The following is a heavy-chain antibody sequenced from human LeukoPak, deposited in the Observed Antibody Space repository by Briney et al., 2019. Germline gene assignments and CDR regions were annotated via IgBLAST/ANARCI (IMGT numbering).Heavy chain of an antibody. D-gene: IGHD7-27*01. V-gene: IGHV4-4*02. Sequence: PSETLSLTCAVSGDSISSSNWWSWVRQPPGQGLEWIGEIYHSGSTNYNTSLKSRVTISLDKSINQFSLKLGSVTAADTAVYYCASRWVLTGEPYWGQGTLVSVSS. CDR2: IYHSGST. CDR3: ASRWVLTGEPY. J-gene: IGHJ4*02. CDR1: GDSISSSNW.